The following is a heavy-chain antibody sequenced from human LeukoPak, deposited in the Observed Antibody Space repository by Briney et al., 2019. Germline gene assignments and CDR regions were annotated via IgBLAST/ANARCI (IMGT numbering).Heavy chain of an antibody. CDR3: ARGGGLGSYYFGSYYYYYMDV. CDR1: GGSISSYY. J-gene: IGHJ6*03. D-gene: IGHD3-10*01. Sequence: SETLSLTCTVSGGSISSYYWSWIRQPPGEGLEWIGYIYYSGSTNYNPSLKSRVTISVDTSKNQFSLKLSPVTAADTAVYYCARGGGLGSYYFGSYYYYYMDVWGKGTTVTVSS. CDR2: IYYSGST. V-gene: IGHV4-59*01.